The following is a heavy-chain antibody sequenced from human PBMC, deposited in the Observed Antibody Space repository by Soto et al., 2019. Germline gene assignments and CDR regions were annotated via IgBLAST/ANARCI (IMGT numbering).Heavy chain of an antibody. Sequence: GGSLRLSCAASGFAFSNYAMHWVRQAPGKWLEWVSSISTSIDATYYADSVKGRFTISRDDSKNTLYLQMNSLRAEDSAVYYCAKDRTVAARNFDYWGQGXQVTVYS. CDR1: GFAFSNYA. CDR2: ISTSIDAT. J-gene: IGHJ4*02. V-gene: IGHV3-23*01. D-gene: IGHD6-6*01. CDR3: AKDRTVAARNFDY.